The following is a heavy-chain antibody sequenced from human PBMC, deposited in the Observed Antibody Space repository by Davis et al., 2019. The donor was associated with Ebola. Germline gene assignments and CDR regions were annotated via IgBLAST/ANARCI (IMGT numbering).Heavy chain of an antibody. Sequence: GESLKISCAASGFTFSSYSMNWVRQAPGKGLEWVSYISSSSTIYYADSVKGRFTISRDNAKNSLYLQMNSLRDEDTAVYYCARADGYQILSSRYWGQGTLVTVSS. D-gene: IGHD5-24*01. CDR3: ARADGYQILSSRY. J-gene: IGHJ4*02. V-gene: IGHV3-48*02. CDR1: GFTFSSYS. CDR2: ISSSSTI.